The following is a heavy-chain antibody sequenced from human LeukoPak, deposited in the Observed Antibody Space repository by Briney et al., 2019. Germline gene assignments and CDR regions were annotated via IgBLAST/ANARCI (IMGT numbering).Heavy chain of an antibody. CDR1: GGSISSSSYY. Sequence: PSETLSLTCTVSGGSISSSSYYWGWIRQPPGKGLEWIGSIYYSGSTYYNPSLKSRVTISVDTSKNQFSLKLSSVAAADTAVYYCARQKEHPQINRFDYWGQGTLVTVSS. CDR2: IYYSGST. D-gene: IGHD1-14*01. V-gene: IGHV4-39*07. J-gene: IGHJ4*02. CDR3: ARQKEHPQINRFDY.